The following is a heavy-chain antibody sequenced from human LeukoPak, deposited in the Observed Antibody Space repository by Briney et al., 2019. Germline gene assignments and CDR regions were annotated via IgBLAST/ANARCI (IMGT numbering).Heavy chain of an antibody. CDR2: IYYSGST. CDR1: GGSISSSSYY. D-gene: IGHD2-15*01. CDR3: AKHGGYCSGGTCYDY. J-gene: IGHJ4*02. V-gene: IGHV4-39*01. Sequence: PSETLSLTCTVSGGSISSSSYYWGWIRQPPGKGLEWIGSIYYSGSTYYNPSLKSRVTISVDTSKNQFSLKLSSVTAADPAVYYGAKHGGYCSGGTCYDYWGQETLVTVSS.